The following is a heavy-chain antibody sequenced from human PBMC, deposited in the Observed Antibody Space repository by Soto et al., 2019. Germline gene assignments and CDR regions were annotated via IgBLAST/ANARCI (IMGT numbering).Heavy chain of an antibody. V-gene: IGHV3-7*03. Sequence: GESLKISCAASGFTFSSYWMSWVRQAPGKGLEWVANIKQDGSEKYYVDSVKGRFTISRDNAKNSLYLQMNSLRAEDTAVYYCARVRIVGATEFFDYWGQGTLVTVSS. J-gene: IGHJ4*02. CDR1: GFTFSSYW. CDR3: ARVRIVGATEFFDY. CDR2: IKQDGSEK. D-gene: IGHD1-26*01.